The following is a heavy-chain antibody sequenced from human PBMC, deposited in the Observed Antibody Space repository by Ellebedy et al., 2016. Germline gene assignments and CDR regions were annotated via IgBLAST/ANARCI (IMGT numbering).Heavy chain of an antibody. CDR1: GYTFTNYA. V-gene: IGHV1-3*01. CDR3: ARGAYNYYGMDV. J-gene: IGHJ6*02. Sequence: ASVKVSCKASGYTFTNYAMHWVRQAPGQRLEWMGWINAGNGNTKYSQKFQGRVTITRDTSASTAYMELSSLRSEDTAVYYCARGAYNYYGMDVWGQGTTVTVSS. CDR2: INAGNGNT. D-gene: IGHD2-2*02.